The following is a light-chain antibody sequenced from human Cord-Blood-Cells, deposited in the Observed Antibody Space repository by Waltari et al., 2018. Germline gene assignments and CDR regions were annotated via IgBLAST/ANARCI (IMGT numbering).Light chain of an antibody. CDR1: SSDVGGYNY. CDR2: EVS. CDR3: SSYTSSSNVV. Sequence: QSALTQPASVSGSPGQSITISCTGTSSDVGGYNYVSWYQQHPGKAPKLMIYEVSNRPSGFSNRFSGSKSGNTASLTISGLQAEDEADYYCSSYTSSSNVVFGGGTKLTVL. J-gene: IGLJ2*01. V-gene: IGLV2-14*01.